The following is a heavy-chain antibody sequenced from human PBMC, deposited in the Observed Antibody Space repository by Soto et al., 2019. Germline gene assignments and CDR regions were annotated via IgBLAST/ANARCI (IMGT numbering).Heavy chain of an antibody. CDR3: ARGITGTWIGYYYYGMDV. CDR1: GGTFSSYA. CDR2: IIPIFGTA. J-gene: IGHJ6*02. D-gene: IGHD1-7*01. V-gene: IGHV1-69*13. Sequence: SVKVSCKASGGTFSSYAISWVRQAPGQGLEWMGGIIPIFGTANYAQKFQGRVTITADESTSTAYMELSSLRSEDTAVYYCARGITGTWIGYYYYGMDVWGQGTTVTVSS.